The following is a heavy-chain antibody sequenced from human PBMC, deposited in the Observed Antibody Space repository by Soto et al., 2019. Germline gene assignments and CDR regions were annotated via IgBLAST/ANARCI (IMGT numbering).Heavy chain of an antibody. CDR3: ARLEVPAAMPVDY. D-gene: IGHD2-2*01. CDR2: IIPILGIA. V-gene: IGHV1-69*02. J-gene: IGHJ4*02. Sequence: QVQLVQSGAEVKKPGSSVKVSCKASGGTFSSYTISWVRQAPGQGLEWMGRIIPILGIANYAQKFQGRVTVTADKSTSTAYMELSSLRSEDTAVYYCARLEVPAAMPVDYWGQGTLVTVSS. CDR1: GGTFSSYT.